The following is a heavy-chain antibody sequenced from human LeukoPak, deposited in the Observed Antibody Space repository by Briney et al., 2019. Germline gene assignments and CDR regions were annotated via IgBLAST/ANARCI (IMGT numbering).Heavy chain of an antibody. J-gene: IGHJ4*02. D-gene: IGHD2-2*01. CDR2: INPISGAT. CDR3: ARVKKLMPEFEF. V-gene: IGHV1-2*02. Sequence: GASVKVSCKSSGYTFIDYYIHWVRQAPGQGLEWMGWINPISGATKYAQKFQGRDSMTRDTSINTAYMDMTNLRSDDTAIFQCARVKKLMPEFEFWGQRTLVTVSS. CDR1: GYTFIDYY.